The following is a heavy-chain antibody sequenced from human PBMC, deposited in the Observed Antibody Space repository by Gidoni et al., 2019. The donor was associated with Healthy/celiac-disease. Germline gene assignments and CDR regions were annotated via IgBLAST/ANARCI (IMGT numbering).Heavy chain of an antibody. CDR1: GYTLTALS. J-gene: IGHJ3*02. CDR3: AKYSSGWYSTAEDAFDI. Sequence: QVQLVQSGAEVKKPGASVKVSCKVSGYTLTALSMPWVRQAPGTGLEWMGGFDPEDGETIYAQKFQGRVTMTEDTSTDTAYMELSSLRSEDTAVYYCAKYSSGWYSTAEDAFDIWGQGTMVTVSS. V-gene: IGHV1-24*01. CDR2: FDPEDGET. D-gene: IGHD6-19*01.